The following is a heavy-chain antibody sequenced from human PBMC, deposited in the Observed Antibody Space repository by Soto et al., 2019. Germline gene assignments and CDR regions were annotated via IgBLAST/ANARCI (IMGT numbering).Heavy chain of an antibody. CDR1: GYSFTSNW. V-gene: IGHV5-51*03. CDR2: IYPSDSDT. D-gene: IGHD1-7*01. Sequence: EVQLVQSGPEVKKSGESLKISCKGSGYSFTSNWIGWVRQMPGKGLEWMGIIYPSDSDTRYSPSFQGQVTISADKSISNASLQWSSLKASDTAMYYCARPPSGTTSFFDSWGQGTLVTVSS. CDR3: ARPPSGTTSFFDS. J-gene: IGHJ4*02.